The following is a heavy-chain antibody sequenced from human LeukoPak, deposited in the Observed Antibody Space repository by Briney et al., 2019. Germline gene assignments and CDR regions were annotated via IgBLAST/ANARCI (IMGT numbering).Heavy chain of an antibody. V-gene: IGHV1-69*13. CDR2: IIPIFGTA. D-gene: IGHD4-11*01. J-gene: IGHJ4*02. Sequence: ASVKVSCKASGGTFSSYAISWVRQAPGQGLEWMGGIIPIFGTANYAQKFQGRVTITADESTSTAYMELSSLRSEDTAVYYCARDLLTTVTTKFPDYWGQGTLVTVSS. CDR3: ARDLLTTVTTKFPDY. CDR1: GGTFSSYA.